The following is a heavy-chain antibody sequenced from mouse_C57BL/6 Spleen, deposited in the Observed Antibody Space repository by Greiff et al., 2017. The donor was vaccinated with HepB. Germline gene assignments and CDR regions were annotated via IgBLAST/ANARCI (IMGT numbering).Heavy chain of an antibody. V-gene: IGHV14-2*01. CDR2: IDPEAGDT. J-gene: IGHJ2*01. CDR1: GFTFTDYY. CDR3: ARFYYYGSSYEDY. Sequence: VQLQQSGAELVKPGASVKLSCTASGFTFTDYYMHWVKQRTEQGLEWIGRIDPEAGDTKYAPKFQGKATITADTSSNTAYLQLSSLTSEDTADYYCARFYYYGSSYEDYWGQGTTLTVSS. D-gene: IGHD1-1*01.